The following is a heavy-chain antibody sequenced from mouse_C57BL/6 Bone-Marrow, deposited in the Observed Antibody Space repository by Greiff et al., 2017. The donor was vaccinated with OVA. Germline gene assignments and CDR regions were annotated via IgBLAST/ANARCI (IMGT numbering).Heavy chain of an antibody. CDR1: GYTFTDYE. D-gene: IGHD2-5*01. J-gene: IGHJ4*01. V-gene: IGHV1-15*01. CDR2: IDPETGGT. Sequence: QVQLQQSGAELVRPGASVTLSCKASGYTFTDYEMHWVKQTPVHGLEWIGAIDPETGGTAYNQKFKDKAILTADKSSSPAYMDLRSLTSEDSAGYYCTRGYSNYYAMDYWGQGTSVTVSS. CDR3: TRGYSNYYAMDY.